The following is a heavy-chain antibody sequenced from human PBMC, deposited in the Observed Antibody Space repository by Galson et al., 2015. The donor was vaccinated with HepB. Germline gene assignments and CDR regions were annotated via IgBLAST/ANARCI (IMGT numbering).Heavy chain of an antibody. CDR3: ARAVLRQWLVRADAFDI. CDR1: GGSFSGYY. Sequence: TLSLTCAVYGGSFSGYYWSWIRQPPGKGLEWIGEINHSGSTNYNPSLKSRVTISVDTSKNQFSLKLSSVTAADTAVYYCARAVLRQWLVRADAFDIWGQGTMVTVSS. CDR2: INHSGST. D-gene: IGHD6-19*01. J-gene: IGHJ3*02. V-gene: IGHV4-34*01.